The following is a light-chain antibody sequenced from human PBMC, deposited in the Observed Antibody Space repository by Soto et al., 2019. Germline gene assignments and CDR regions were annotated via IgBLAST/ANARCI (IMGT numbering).Light chain of an antibody. CDR3: QQSYRTPIT. CDR1: QSISSY. CDR2: GAS. Sequence: DIQMTHSPSSLSASVGVRVTITCRASQSISSYFNWYQQKPGKAPKLLIYGASSLQSGVPSRFSGSGSGTDFTLSISSLQPEDFATYYCQQSYRTPITFGQGTRLEIK. V-gene: IGKV1-39*01. J-gene: IGKJ5*01.